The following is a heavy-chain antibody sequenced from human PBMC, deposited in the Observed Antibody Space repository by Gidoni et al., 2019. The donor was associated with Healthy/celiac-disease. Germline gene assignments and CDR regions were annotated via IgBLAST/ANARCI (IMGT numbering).Heavy chain of an antibody. Sequence: QVQLQESGPGLVKPSQTLSLTCTVSGGSISSGGYYWSWIRQHPGKGLEWIGYIYYSGSTNYNPSLKSRVTISVDTSKNQYSLKLSSVTAADTAVYYCARSRRYSNPYYFDYWGQGTLVTVSS. CDR2: IYYSGST. D-gene: IGHD6-13*01. CDR3: ARSRRYSNPYYFDY. CDR1: GGSISSGGYY. V-gene: IGHV4-31*03. J-gene: IGHJ4*02.